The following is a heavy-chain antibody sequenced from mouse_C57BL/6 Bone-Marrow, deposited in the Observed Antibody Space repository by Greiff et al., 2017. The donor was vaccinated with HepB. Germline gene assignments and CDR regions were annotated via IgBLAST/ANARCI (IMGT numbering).Heavy chain of an antibody. J-gene: IGHJ3*01. CDR1: GYTFTDYY. CDR2: INPYNGGT. CDR3: ANYDYDWLDY. D-gene: IGHD2-4*01. Sequence: VQLQQSGPVLVKPGASVKMSCKASGYTFTDYYMNWVKQSHGKSLEWIGVINPYNGGTSYNQKFKGKATLTVDKSSSTAYMELNSLTSEDSAVYYCANYDYDWLDYWGQGTLVTVSA. V-gene: IGHV1-19*01.